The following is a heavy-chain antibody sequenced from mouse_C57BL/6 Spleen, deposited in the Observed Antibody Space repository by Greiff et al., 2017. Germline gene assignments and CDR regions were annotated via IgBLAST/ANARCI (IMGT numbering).Heavy chain of an antibody. CDR3: AGGKDWAWFAY. CDR2: IHPNSGST. J-gene: IGHJ3*01. D-gene: IGHD4-1*01. CDR1: GYTFTSYW. Sequence: QVQLNEPGAELVKPGASVKLSCKASGYTFTSYWMHWVKQRPGQGLEWIGMIHPNSGSTNYNEKFKSKATLTVDKSSSTAYMQLSSLTSEDSAVYYCAGGKDWAWFAYWGQGTLVTVSA. V-gene: IGHV1-64*01.